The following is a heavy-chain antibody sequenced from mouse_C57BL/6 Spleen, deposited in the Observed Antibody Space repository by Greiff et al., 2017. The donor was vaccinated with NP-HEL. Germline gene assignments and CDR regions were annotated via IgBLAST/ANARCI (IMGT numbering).Heavy chain of an antibody. J-gene: IGHJ3*01. CDR2: INPYNGDT. CDR3: AREGDGYYEAWFAY. CDR1: GYSFTGYF. V-gene: IGHV1-20*01. Sequence: EVKVVESGPELVKPGDSVKISCKASGYSFTGYFMNWVMQSHGKSLEWIGRINPYNGDTFYNQKFKGKATLTVDKSSSTAHMELRSLTSEDSAVYYCAREGDGYYEAWFAYWGQGTLVTVSA. D-gene: IGHD2-3*01.